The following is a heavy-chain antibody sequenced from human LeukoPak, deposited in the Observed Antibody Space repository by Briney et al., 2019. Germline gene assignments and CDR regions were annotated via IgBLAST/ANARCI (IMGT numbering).Heavy chain of an antibody. Sequence: PGGSLRLSCAASGFTFSNYWMSWVRQAPGKGLEWVANIKQDGGEKHYVDSVRGRFSISRDDAKNSLYLQMSSLRVEDTAVYYCARDGPPHSHTSGWFDPWGQGTLVTVSS. J-gene: IGHJ5*02. V-gene: IGHV3-7*01. D-gene: IGHD1-26*01. CDR3: ARDGPPHSHTSGWFDP. CDR2: IKQDGGEK. CDR1: GFTFSNYW.